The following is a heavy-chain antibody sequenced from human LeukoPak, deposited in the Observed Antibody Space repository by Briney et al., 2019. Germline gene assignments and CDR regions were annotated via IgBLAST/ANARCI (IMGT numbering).Heavy chain of an antibody. CDR3: ARDPSKYCTNGICLVYYYYMDV. J-gene: IGHJ6*03. CDR2: IYHSGST. CDR1: GYSISSGYY. V-gene: IGHV4-38-2*02. D-gene: IGHD2-8*01. Sequence: SETLSLTCTVSGYSISSGYYWGWTRQPPGEGLEWIGSIYHSGSTYYNPSLKSRVTISVDTSKHQFSLKLSSVTAADTAVYYCARDPSKYCTNGICLVYYYYMDVWGKGTTVTVSS.